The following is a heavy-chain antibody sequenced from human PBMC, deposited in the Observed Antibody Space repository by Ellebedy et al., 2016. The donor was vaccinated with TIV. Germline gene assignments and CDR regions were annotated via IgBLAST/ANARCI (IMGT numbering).Heavy chain of an antibody. Sequence: PGGSLRLSCAASGFTFSSFGMNWVRQASGKGLEWVSSIDSSGTYIYYADSVKGRFTISRDNAKNSLYLHMDSLTAEDTAVYYCAKSTVINPEGDAYDNWGQGTKVTVSS. CDR3: AKSTVINPEGDAYDN. D-gene: IGHD4-23*01. V-gene: IGHV3-21*06. CDR2: IDSSGTYI. CDR1: GFTFSSFG. J-gene: IGHJ3*02.